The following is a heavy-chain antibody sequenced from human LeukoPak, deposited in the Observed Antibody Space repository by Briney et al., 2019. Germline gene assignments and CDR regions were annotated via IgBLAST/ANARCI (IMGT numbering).Heavy chain of an antibody. CDR2: MNPNSGNT. D-gene: IGHD1-26*01. CDR1: GYTFTSYD. V-gene: IGHV1-8*01. Sequence: ASVKVSCKASGYTFTSYDINWVRQATGQGLEWMGWMNPNSGNTGYAQKFQGRVTMTRNTSISTAYMELSSLGSEDTAVYYCARGQVGATFPDYWGQGTLVTVSS. J-gene: IGHJ4*02. CDR3: ARGQVGATFPDY.